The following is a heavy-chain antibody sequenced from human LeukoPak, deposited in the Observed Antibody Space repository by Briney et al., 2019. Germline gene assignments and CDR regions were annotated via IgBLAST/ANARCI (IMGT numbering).Heavy chain of an antibody. CDR1: GFTFSSYS. D-gene: IGHD5-18*01. J-gene: IGHJ3*02. Sequence: PGGSLRLSCAASGFTFSSYSMNWVRQAPGKGLEWVSSISSSSSYIYYADSVKGRFTISRDNAKNLLYLQMNSLRAEDTAVYYCARDGVPFKGDRAAFDIWGQGTMVTVSS. CDR2: ISSSSSYI. CDR3: ARDGVPFKGDRAAFDI. V-gene: IGHV3-21*01.